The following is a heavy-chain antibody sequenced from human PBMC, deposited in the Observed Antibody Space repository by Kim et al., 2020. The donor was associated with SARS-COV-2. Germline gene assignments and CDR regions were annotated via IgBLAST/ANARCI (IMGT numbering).Heavy chain of an antibody. D-gene: IGHD3-22*01. CDR2: IYYSGST. J-gene: IGHJ4*02. CDR3: ARLGDDSTGYYPFES. CDR1: GGSISSSY. Sequence: SETLSLTCTVSGGSISSSYWSWIRQSPGKGLEWIGYIYYSGSTTYNPSLKNRVTISVDTSKNQLSLKLNSLTAADTAVYYCARLGDDSTGYYPFESWGQGDMVTVSS. V-gene: IGHV4-59*08.